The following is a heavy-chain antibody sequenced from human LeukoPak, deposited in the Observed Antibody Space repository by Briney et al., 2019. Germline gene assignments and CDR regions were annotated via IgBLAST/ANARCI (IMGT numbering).Heavy chain of an antibody. Sequence: GGSLGLSWAASGFTFSSYGMHWVGQAPGKGREWVAFIRYDGSNKYYADSVKGRFTISRDNSKNTLYLQMNSLRAEDTAVYYCAKIGHDFWSGYSDYWGQGTLVTVSS. D-gene: IGHD3-3*01. CDR3: AKIGHDFWSGYSDY. CDR2: IRYDGSNK. CDR1: GFTFSSYG. J-gene: IGHJ4*02. V-gene: IGHV3-30*02.